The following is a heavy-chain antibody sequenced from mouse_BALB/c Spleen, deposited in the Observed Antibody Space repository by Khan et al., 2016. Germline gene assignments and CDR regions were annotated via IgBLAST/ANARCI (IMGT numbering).Heavy chain of an antibody. D-gene: IGHD1-1*01. Sequence: EVQLQESGPSLVKPSQTLSLTCSVTGDSITSGYWNWIRKFPGNNLEYMGYISYSGHTYYNQSLNSRISITPATSSNHYSFQLISVPTDDKATYYCGRYDGSSYGRGMDYWGQGTSVTVSS. J-gene: IGHJ4*01. CDR2: ISYSGHT. CDR3: GRYDGSSYGRGMDY. CDR1: GDSITSGY. V-gene: IGHV3-8*02.